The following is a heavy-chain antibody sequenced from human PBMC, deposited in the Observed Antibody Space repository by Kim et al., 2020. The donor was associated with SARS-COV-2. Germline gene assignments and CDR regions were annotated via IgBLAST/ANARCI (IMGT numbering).Heavy chain of an antibody. D-gene: IGHD5-18*01. Sequence: YNPSLKSRVTISVDTSKNQFSLKLSSVTAADTAVYYCAREGGLASSYGANWGQGTLVTVSS. V-gene: IGHV4-30-2*05. CDR3: AREGGLASSYGAN. J-gene: IGHJ4*02.